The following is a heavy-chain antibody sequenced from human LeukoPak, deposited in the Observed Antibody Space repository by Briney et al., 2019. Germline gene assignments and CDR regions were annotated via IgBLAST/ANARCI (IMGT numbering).Heavy chain of an antibody. D-gene: IGHD4-11*01. V-gene: IGHV3-30*04. Sequence: GGSLRLSCAASGFTFSSYAMHWVRQAPGKGLEWVAVISYDGSNKYYADSVKGRFTISRDNSKNTLYLQMNSLRAEDTAVYYCAREDYSSTPFDYWGQGTLVTVSS. CDR1: GFTFSSYA. J-gene: IGHJ4*02. CDR3: AREDYSSTPFDY. CDR2: ISYDGSNK.